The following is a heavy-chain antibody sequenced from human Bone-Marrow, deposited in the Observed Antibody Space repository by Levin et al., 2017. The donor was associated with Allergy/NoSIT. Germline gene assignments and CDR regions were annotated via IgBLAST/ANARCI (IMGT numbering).Heavy chain of an antibody. Sequence: GESLKISCAASGFTFSSYDMHWVRQATGKGLEWVSAIGTAGDTYYPGSVKGRFTISRENAKNSLYLQMNSLRAGDTAVYYCARASSKRGARGYYMDVWGKGTTVTVSS. V-gene: IGHV3-13*04. D-gene: IGHD2-2*01. J-gene: IGHJ6*03. CDR1: GFTFSSYD. CDR3: ARASSKRGARGYYMDV. CDR2: IGTAGDT.